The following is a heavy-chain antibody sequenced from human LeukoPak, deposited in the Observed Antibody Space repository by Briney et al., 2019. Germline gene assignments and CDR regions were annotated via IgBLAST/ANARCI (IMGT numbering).Heavy chain of an antibody. J-gene: IGHJ4*02. CDR2: IHASGST. Sequence: SETLSLTCTVSGGSISSGGYYWSWIRQPAGKGLEWIGHIHASGSTNYNPSLKSRVTMSVDTSKNQFSLKLSSVTAADTAVYYCARSMEWYPYYFDYWGQGTLVTVSS. V-gene: IGHV4-61*09. CDR3: ARSMEWYPYYFDY. CDR1: GGSISSGGYY. D-gene: IGHD3-3*01.